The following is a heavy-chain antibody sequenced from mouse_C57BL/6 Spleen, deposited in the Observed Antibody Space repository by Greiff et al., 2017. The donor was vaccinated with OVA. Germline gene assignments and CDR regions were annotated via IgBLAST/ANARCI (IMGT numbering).Heavy chain of an antibody. J-gene: IGHJ4*01. CDR3: ARQGTTVVRAMDY. D-gene: IGHD1-1*01. Sequence: QVHVKQSGPGLVAPSQSLSITCTVSGFSLTSYGVHWVRQPPGKGLEWLVVIWSDGSTTYNSALKSRLSISKDNSKSQVFLKMNSLQTDDTAMYYCARQGTTVVRAMDYWGQGTSVTVSS. CDR2: IWSDGST. V-gene: IGHV2-6-1*01. CDR1: GFSLTSYG.